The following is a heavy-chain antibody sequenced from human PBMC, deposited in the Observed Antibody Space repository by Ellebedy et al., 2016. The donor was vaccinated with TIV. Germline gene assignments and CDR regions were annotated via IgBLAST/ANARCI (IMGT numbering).Heavy chain of an antibody. V-gene: IGHV1-24*01. CDR1: GYTLTELS. J-gene: IGHJ2*01. Sequence: AASVKVSCKVSGYTLTELSMHWVRQAPGKGREWMGSFDPEDGETMDAQKFQKFQVRVTMTEDTSTDTSYMELRSLRSEDTAVYYCARDVASTLMGRFFDLWGRGTLVTVSS. CDR3: ARDVASTLMGRFFDL. CDR2: FDPEDGET. D-gene: IGHD2-21*01.